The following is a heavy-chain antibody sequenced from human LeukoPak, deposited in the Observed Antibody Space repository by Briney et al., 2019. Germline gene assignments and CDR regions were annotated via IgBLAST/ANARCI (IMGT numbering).Heavy chain of an antibody. CDR2: ISYNGSYK. CDR3: AELGITMIGGV. J-gene: IGHJ6*04. V-gene: IGHV3-30*12. CDR1: AFTFSNYG. Sequence: GGSLRLSCAASAFTFSNYGMHWVRQAPGKGLEWVAVISYNGSYKYYADSVKGRFTISRDNAKNSLYLQMNSLRAEDTAVYYCAELGITMIGGVWGKGTTVTISS. D-gene: IGHD3-10*02.